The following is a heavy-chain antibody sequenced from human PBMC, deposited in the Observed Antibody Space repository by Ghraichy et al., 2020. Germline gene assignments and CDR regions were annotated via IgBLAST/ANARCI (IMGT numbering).Heavy chain of an antibody. CDR1: GFNFDTSS. CDR2: ISSDGKYK. CDR3: ARQDCGASGCPSGLKD. V-gene: IGHV3-30*03. D-gene: IGHD4/OR15-4a*01. Sequence: GGSLRLSCAASGFNFDTSSLHWVRRAPGKGLEWVSVISSDGKYKHYAGSVEGRFTISRDTSRSMLYLQMNGLRVEDTALYYCARQDCGASGCPSGLKDWGQGTLVTVAS. J-gene: IGHJ4*02.